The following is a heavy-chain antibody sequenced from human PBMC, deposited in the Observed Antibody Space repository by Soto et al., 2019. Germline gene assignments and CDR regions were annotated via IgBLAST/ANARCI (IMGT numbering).Heavy chain of an antibody. CDR2: IYYSGNT. D-gene: IGHD2-8*01. CDR3: AREGGESSGVLYYFDS. V-gene: IGHV4-30-4*01. J-gene: IGHJ4*02. Sequence: QVQLQESGPGLVKPSQTLSLTCTVSGGSASSDNYWSWLRQPPGKGLEWIGHIYYSGNTDYNPSLKCRLAISIDTSKNKFSLKLSSVTAADTAGYFGAREGGESSGVLYYFDSWGQGSLVTVSS. CDR1: GGSASSDNY.